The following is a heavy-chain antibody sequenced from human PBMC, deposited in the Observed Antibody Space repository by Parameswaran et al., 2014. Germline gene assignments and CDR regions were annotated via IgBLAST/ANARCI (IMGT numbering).Heavy chain of an antibody. D-gene: IGHD4-11*01. CDR2: ISYDGSNK. Sequence: WIRQPPGKGLEWVAVISYDGSNKYYADSVKGRFTISRDNSKNTLYLQMNSLRSEETAVYYCARRLQGYHGMDVWGQGTTVTVSS. V-gene: IGHV3-30*03. J-gene: IGHJ6*02. CDR3: ARRLQGYHGMDV.